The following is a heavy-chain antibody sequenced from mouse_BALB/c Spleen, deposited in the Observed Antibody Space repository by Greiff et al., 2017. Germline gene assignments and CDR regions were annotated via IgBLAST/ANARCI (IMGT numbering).Heavy chain of an antibody. CDR3: ARVRDGNYAWLAY. Sequence: EVKLVESGGGLVKPGGSLKLSCAASGFTFSSYAMSWVRQTPEKRLEWVASISSGGSTYYPDSVKGRFTISRENARNILYLQMSSLRSEDTAMYYCARVRDGNYAWLAYWGQGTLVTVSA. V-gene: IGHV5-6-5*01. J-gene: IGHJ3*01. CDR2: ISSGGST. CDR1: GFTFSSYA. D-gene: IGHD2-1*01.